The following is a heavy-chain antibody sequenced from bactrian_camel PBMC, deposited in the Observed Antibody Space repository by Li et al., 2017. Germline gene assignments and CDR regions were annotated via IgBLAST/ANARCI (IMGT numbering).Heavy chain of an antibody. D-gene: IGHD6*01. CDR1: GFTFVNVG. V-gene: IGHV3S40*01. CDR3: AADTTPWYERSWFDFGY. Sequence: DVQLVESGGGLVQPGGSLRLSCAASGFTFVNVGLSWVRQAPGKGLDWVSTIVKGGGSTYYADSVKGRFTISRDNAKSTLYLQMNSLKTEDTAVYYCAADTTPWYERSWFDFGYWGQGTQVTVS. J-gene: IGHJ6*01. CDR2: IVKGGGST.